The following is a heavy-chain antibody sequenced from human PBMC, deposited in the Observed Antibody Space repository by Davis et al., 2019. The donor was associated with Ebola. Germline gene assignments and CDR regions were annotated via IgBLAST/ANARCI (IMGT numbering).Heavy chain of an antibody. V-gene: IGHV3-49*04. Sequence: GGSLRLSCAASGFTFSSYAMSWVRQAPGKGLEWVGFIRSKAYGGTTEYAASVKGRFTISRDDSKSIAYLQMNSLKTEDTAVYYCTRDRALLWFGELLNGMDVWGQGTTVTVSS. CDR2: IRSKAYGGTT. D-gene: IGHD3-10*01. J-gene: IGHJ6*02. CDR3: TRDRALLWFGELLNGMDV. CDR1: GFTFSSYA.